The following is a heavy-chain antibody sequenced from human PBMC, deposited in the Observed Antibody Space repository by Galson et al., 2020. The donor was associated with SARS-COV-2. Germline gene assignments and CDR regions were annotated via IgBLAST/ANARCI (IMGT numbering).Heavy chain of an antibody. J-gene: IGHJ1*01. D-gene: IGHD3-10*01. CDR1: GFTFSDHH. V-gene: IGHV3-72*01. CDR2: TRNKDGGYTT. Sequence: GESLKISCVASGFTFSDHHMDWVRQAPGKGLEWLGRTRNKDGGYTTQYAASVTGRFTISRDVSKNSLYLQMNSLKTDDTAVYHCVRVVPYDSGSYWGQGTLVTVSS. CDR3: VRVVPYDSGSY.